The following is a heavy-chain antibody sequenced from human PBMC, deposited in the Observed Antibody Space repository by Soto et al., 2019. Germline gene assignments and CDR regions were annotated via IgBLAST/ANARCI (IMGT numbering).Heavy chain of an antibody. CDR3: AKDIDGYTIPDY. Sequence: HPGGSVRLSCAASGFTFSSYAMRWVRQAPGKGLEWVSAISGSGGSTYYADSVKGRFTISRDNSKNTLYLQMNSLRAEDTAVYYCAKDIDGYTIPDYWGQGTLVTVSS. J-gene: IGHJ4*02. CDR1: GFTFSSYA. D-gene: IGHD2-21*01. CDR2: ISGSGGST. V-gene: IGHV3-23*01.